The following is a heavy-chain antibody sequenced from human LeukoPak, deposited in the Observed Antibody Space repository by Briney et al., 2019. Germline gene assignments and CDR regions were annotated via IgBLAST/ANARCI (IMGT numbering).Heavy chain of an antibody. CDR1: GGSFSGYY. Sequence: PSETLSLTCAVYGGSFSGYYWSWIRQPPGKGLEWIGEINHSGSTNYNPSLKSRVTISVDTSKNQFSLKLSSVTAADTAVYYCARRETYYYDSSGYYPNWFDPWGQGTLVTVSS. J-gene: IGHJ5*02. V-gene: IGHV4-34*01. D-gene: IGHD3-22*01. CDR3: ARRETYYYDSSGYYPNWFDP. CDR2: INHSGST.